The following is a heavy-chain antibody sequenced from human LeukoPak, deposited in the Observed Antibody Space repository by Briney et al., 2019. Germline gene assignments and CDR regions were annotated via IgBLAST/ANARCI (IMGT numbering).Heavy chain of an antibody. CDR3: ARTANYYYNYMDV. J-gene: IGHJ6*03. V-gene: IGHV4-59*12. Sequence: SETLSLTCTVSGGSISSYYWSWIRQPPGKGLEWIGYIYYSGSTSYNPSLKSRVTISVDTSKNQFSLKLSSVTAADTAVYYCARTANYYYNYMDVWGKGTTVTVSS. CDR2: IYYSGST. CDR1: GGSISSYY.